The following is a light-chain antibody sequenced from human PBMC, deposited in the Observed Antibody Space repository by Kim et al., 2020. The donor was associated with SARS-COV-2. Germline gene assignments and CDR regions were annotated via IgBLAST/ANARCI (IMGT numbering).Light chain of an antibody. Sequence: QSVLTQPPSVSGSPGQRVTISCTGSSSNMGGDYDVYWYQQLPGTAPKLIIYDNSKRPSGVPGRFSGSKSGSSASLAITGLQAEDEADYYCQSYDSSMSGYVFGTGTKVTVL. J-gene: IGLJ1*01. CDR3: QSYDSSMSGYV. CDR1: SSNMGGDYD. V-gene: IGLV1-40*01. CDR2: DNS.